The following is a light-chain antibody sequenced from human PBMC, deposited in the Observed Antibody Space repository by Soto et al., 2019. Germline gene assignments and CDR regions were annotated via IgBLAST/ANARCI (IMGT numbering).Light chain of an antibody. CDR2: DVS. J-gene: IGLJ1*01. CDR3: GSYTTSSNYV. CDR1: ISDVGSYNY. Sequence: QYALTQPASVSGSPGQSITISCTGTISDVGSYNYVSWYQQYPGKAPKLMIYDVSTRPSGVSDRFSGTKSGNTASLTISGLRAEDEADYYCGSYTTSSNYVFGTGTKLTVL. V-gene: IGLV2-14*03.